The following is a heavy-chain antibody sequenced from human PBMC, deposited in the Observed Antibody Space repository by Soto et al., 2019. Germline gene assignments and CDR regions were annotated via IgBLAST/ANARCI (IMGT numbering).Heavy chain of an antibody. J-gene: IGHJ6*02. Sequence: GGSLRLSCAASGFTFSDYAMHWVRQAPGKGLEWVAVISYDGSNKYYADSVKGRFTISRDNSKNTLYLQMNSLRAEDTAVYYCSRSRYLSIAYYYYGMDVWGQGTTVTVSS. D-gene: IGHD2-21*01. CDR3: SRSRYLSIAYYYYGMDV. CDR2: ISYDGSNK. CDR1: GFTFSDYA. V-gene: IGHV3-30*03.